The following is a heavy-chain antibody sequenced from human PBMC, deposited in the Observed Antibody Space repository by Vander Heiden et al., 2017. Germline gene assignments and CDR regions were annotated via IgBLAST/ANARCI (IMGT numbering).Heavy chain of an antibody. Sequence: QVQLVQSGAAVKKPGSSVKVSCNASGGTFSSYAISWVRQTPGQGLEWMGGIIPIFGTANYAQKFQGRVTITADESTSTAYMELSSLRSEDTAVYYCARDLRGNCSSTSCYAWNYYYYGMDVWGQGTTVTVSS. CDR2: IIPIFGTA. D-gene: IGHD2-2*01. CDR3: ARDLRGNCSSTSCYAWNYYYYGMDV. CDR1: GGTFSSYA. J-gene: IGHJ6*02. V-gene: IGHV1-69*01.